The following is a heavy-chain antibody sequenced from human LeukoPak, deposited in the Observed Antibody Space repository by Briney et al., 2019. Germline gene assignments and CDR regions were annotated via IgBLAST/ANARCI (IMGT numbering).Heavy chain of an antibody. D-gene: IGHD3-22*01. CDR2: IYYSGST. CDR3: ARALEYYYDSSGYPGRPSHFDY. V-gene: IGHV4-31*03. Sequence: SETLSLTCTVSGGSISSGGYCWSWIRQHPGKGLEWIGYIYYSGSTYYNPSLKSRVTISVDTSKNQFSLKLSSVTAADTAVYYCARALEYYYDSSGYPGRPSHFDYWGQGTLVTVSS. J-gene: IGHJ4*02. CDR1: GGSISSGGYC.